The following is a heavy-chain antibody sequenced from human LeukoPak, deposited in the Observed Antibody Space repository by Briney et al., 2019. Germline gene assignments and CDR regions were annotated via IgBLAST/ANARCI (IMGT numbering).Heavy chain of an antibody. V-gene: IGHV4-59*01. Sequence: SETLSLTCAVYGGSFSSYYWSWIRQPPGKGLEWIGYIYYSGSTNYNPSLKSRVTISVDTSKNQFSLKLSSVTAADTAVYYCARGYCSGGSCYYFDYWGQGTLVTVSS. J-gene: IGHJ4*02. CDR1: GGSFSSYY. D-gene: IGHD2-15*01. CDR2: IYYSGST. CDR3: ARGYCSGGSCYYFDY.